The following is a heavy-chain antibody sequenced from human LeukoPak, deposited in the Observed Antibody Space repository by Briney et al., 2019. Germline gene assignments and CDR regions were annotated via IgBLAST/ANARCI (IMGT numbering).Heavy chain of an antibody. V-gene: IGHV3-48*01. D-gene: IGHD3-3*01. CDR1: GFTFSTYS. CDR2: ISTGSSTI. J-gene: IGHJ4*02. CDR3: AKGALDYDFWSGPDY. Sequence: GGSLRLSCAASGFTFSTYSMNWVRQAPGKGLEWVSFISTGSSTIYYADSVKGRFTISRDNAKNTLYLQMNSLRAEDTAVYYCAKGALDYDFWSGPDYWGQGTLVTVSS.